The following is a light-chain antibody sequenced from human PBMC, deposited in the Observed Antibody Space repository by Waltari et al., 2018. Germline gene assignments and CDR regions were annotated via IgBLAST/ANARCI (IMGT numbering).Light chain of an antibody. J-gene: IGLJ2*01. CDR1: SRDVGYYKR. CDR3: SSYAGSSKGV. V-gene: IGLV2-23*02. Sequence: QSALTPPASVSGSPGQSLTISCTGTSRDVGYYKRVSRYQQHPGKAPKLMIYAVSKRPSGVSDRFSGSKSGDMASLTISGLQPEDEAEYFCSSYAGSSKGVFGGGTKVTVL. CDR2: AVS.